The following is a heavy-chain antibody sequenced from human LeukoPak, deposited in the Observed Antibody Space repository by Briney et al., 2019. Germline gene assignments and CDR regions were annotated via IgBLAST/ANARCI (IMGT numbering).Heavy chain of an antibody. J-gene: IGHJ4*02. V-gene: IGHV3-66*01. Sequence: GGSLRLSCAASGFTVSSNYMSWVRQAPGKGLEWVSVIYSGGSTYYADSVKGRFTISRDNSKNTLYLQMNSLRAEDTAVYYCATADDYSSFDYWGQGTLVTVSS. CDR1: GFTVSSNY. CDR2: IYSGGST. CDR3: ATADDYSSFDY. D-gene: IGHD4-11*01.